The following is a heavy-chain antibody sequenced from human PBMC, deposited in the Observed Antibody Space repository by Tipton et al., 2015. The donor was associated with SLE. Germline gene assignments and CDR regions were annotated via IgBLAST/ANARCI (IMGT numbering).Heavy chain of an antibody. D-gene: IGHD3-22*01. CDR3: ATHDSSGYYFDY. Sequence: LRLSCAASGFTFSSYSMNWVRQHPGKGLEWIGYIYYSGSTYYNPSLKSRVTISVDTSKNQFSLKLSSVTAADTAVYYCATHDSSGYYFDYWGQGTLVTVSS. J-gene: IGHJ4*02. CDR2: IYYSGST. V-gene: IGHV4-31*02. CDR1: GFTFSSYS.